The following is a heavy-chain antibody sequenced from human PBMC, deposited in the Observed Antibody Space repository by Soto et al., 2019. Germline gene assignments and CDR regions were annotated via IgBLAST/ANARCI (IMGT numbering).Heavy chain of an antibody. CDR1: GFTFSSYA. Sequence: PGGSLRLSCAASGFTFSSYAMSWVRQAPGKGLEWVSAISGSGGSTYYADSVKGRFTISRDNSKNTLYLQMNSLRAEDTAVYYCAILPRIAVAGTVDHWGQGTLVTVSS. CDR2: ISGSGGST. V-gene: IGHV3-23*01. CDR3: AILPRIAVAGTVDH. J-gene: IGHJ4*02. D-gene: IGHD6-19*01.